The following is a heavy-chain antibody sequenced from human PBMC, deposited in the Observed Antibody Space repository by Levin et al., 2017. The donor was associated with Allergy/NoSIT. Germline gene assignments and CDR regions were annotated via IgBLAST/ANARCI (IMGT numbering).Heavy chain of an antibody. Sequence: GASVKVSCKASGGTFSSYAISWVRQAPGQGLEWMGGIIPIFGTANYAQKFQGRVTITADKSTSTAYMELSSLRSEDTAVYYCARDRMSRSASSDAFDIWGQGTMVTVSS. CDR3: ARDRMSRSASSDAFDI. V-gene: IGHV1-69*06. CDR1: GGTFSSYA. CDR2: IIPIFGTA. D-gene: IGHD6-13*01. J-gene: IGHJ3*02.